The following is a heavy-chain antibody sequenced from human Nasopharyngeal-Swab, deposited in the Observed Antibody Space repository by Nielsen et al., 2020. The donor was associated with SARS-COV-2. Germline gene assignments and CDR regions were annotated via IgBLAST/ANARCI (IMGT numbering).Heavy chain of an antibody. CDR3: ARDSPAGYYYYYGMDV. CDR1: GFTFSDYY. Sequence: GSLKISCAASGFTFSDYYMSWIRQAPGKGLEWVSYISSSGSTIYYADSVKGRFTISRDNAKNSLYLQMNSLRAEDTAVYYCARDSPAGYYYYYGMDVWGQGTTVTVSS. CDR2: ISSSGSTI. V-gene: IGHV3-11*04. J-gene: IGHJ6*02.